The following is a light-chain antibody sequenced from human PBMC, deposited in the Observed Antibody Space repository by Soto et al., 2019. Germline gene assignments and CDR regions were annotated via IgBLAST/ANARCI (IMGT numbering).Light chain of an antibody. CDR2: EVI. CDR1: SSDIGDFNY. V-gene: IGLV2-14*01. CDR3: CSYTTTDKLFV. J-gene: IGLJ1*01. Sequence: QSVLTQPASVSRSPGQSITISCTGTSSDIGDFNYVSWYQQHPGKAPKLMIFEVINRPSGVSNRFSGSKSGNTASLTISGLQADEEADYYCCSYTTTDKLFVFRSGTKVT.